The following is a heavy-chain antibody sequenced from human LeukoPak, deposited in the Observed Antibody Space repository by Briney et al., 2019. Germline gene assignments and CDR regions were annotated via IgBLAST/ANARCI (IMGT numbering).Heavy chain of an antibody. CDR3: AREGYFDPSNDY. J-gene: IGHJ4*02. CDR1: GYTFAGYY. CDR2: INPNSGGT. Sequence: ASVKVSCKASGYTFAGYYMHWVRQAPGQGLEWMGWINPNSGGTNYAQKFQGRVTMTRDTSISTAYMELSRLRSDDTAVYYCAREGYFDPSNDYWGQGTLVTVSS. D-gene: IGHD3-9*01. V-gene: IGHV1-2*02.